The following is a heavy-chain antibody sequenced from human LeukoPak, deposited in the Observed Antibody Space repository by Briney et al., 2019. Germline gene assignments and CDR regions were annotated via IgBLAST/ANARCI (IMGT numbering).Heavy chain of an antibody. Sequence: SETLSLTRAVYGGPFSGYYWSWIRQPPGKGLEWIGEINHSGSTNYNPSLKSRVTISVDTSKNQFSLKLSSVTAADTAVYYCARGHPTGYSDYWGQGTLVTVSS. CDR1: GGPFSGYY. V-gene: IGHV4-34*01. J-gene: IGHJ4*02. D-gene: IGHD3-9*01. CDR3: ARGHPTGYSDY. CDR2: INHSGST.